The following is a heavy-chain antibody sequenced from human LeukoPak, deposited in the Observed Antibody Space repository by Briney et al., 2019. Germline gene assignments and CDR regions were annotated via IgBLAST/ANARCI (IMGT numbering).Heavy chain of an antibody. V-gene: IGHV2-5*01. CDR2: IYWNDDK. CDR3: AHRLYDFWSGYYDGHYFDY. J-gene: IGHJ4*02. Sequence: SGPTLVNPTQTLTLTCTFSGFSLSTSGVGVGWIRQPPVKALEWLALIYWNDDKRYSPSLKSRLTITKDTSKNQVVLTMTNMDPVDTATYYCAHRLYDFWSGYYDGHYFDYWGQGTLVTVSS. CDR1: GFSLSTSGVG. D-gene: IGHD3-3*01.